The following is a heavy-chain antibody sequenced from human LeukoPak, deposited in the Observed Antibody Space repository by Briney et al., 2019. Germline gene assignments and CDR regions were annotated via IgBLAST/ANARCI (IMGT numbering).Heavy chain of an antibody. D-gene: IGHD1-26*01. CDR3: ARGGLSGSYRFDY. Sequence: SETLSLTCTVSGGSISSGGYSWNWIRQPPGKGLEWIGHMYDGGSTHYNPSLKSRVTISVDRSKNQFSLKLSSVTAADTAVYYCARGGLSGSYRFDYWGQGTLVTVSS. J-gene: IGHJ4*02. CDR2: MYDGGST. CDR1: GGSISSGGYS. V-gene: IGHV4-30-2*01.